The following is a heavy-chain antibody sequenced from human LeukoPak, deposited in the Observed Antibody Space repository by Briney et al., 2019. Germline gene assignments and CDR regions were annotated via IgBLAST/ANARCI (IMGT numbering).Heavy chain of an antibody. J-gene: IGHJ4*02. CDR3: ARVPHGYFDY. CDR1: GGSFSGYY. Sequence: SETLSLTCAVYGGSFSGYYWSWIRQPPGKGLEWIGEINHSGSTNYNPSLKSRVTISVDTSKNQFSLKLSSVTAADTAVYYCARVPHGYFDYWGQGTLVTVSS. V-gene: IGHV4-34*01. CDR2: INHSGST.